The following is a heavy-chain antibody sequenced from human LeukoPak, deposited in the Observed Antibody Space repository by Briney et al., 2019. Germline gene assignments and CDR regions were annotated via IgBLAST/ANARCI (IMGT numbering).Heavy chain of an antibody. CDR1: GFTFSSYA. CDR3: VSTTDSSSWYWHFQH. Sequence: PGGSLRLSCAASGFTFSSYAMHWVRQAPGKGLEWVAVISYDGSNKYYADSVKGRFTISRDNSKNTLYLQMNSLRAEDTAVYYCVSTTDSSSWYWHFQHWGQGTLVTVSS. V-gene: IGHV3-30*04. D-gene: IGHD6-13*01. J-gene: IGHJ1*01. CDR2: ISYDGSNK.